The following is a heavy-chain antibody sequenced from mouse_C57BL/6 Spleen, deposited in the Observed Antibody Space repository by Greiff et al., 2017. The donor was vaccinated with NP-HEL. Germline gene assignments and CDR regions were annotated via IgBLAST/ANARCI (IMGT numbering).Heavy chain of an antibody. V-gene: IGHV14-2*01. CDR1: GFNITDYY. CDR3: ARKITTVVANWYFDG. CDR2: IDPEDGET. J-gene: IGHJ1*03. D-gene: IGHD1-1*01. Sequence: VQLQQSGAELVKPGASVKLSCTASGFNITDYYMHWVKQRTEQGLEWIGRIDPEDGETKYAPKFQGKATITADTSSNTAYLQLSSLTSEDTAVYYCARKITTVVANWYFDGWGTGTTVTVSS.